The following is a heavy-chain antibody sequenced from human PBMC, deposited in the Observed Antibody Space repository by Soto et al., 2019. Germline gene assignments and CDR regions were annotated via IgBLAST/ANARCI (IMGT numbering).Heavy chain of an antibody. CDR2: VSFDGSNK. D-gene: IGHD6-13*01. V-gene: IGHV3-30-3*01. Sequence: GGSQRLSCAASGFNFRTHSRHWVRQDTGKGLECVAIVSFDGSNKYYADSVKGRFTISRDNSKNTLYLQMSGLTPEDTAFYYCARDQTGITTAGGGRIDRWGQGTLVTVSS. CDR1: GFNFRTHS. CDR3: ARDQTGITTAGGGRIDR. J-gene: IGHJ5*02.